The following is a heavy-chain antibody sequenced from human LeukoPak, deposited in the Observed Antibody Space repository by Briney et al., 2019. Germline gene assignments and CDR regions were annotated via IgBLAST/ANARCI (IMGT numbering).Heavy chain of an antibody. CDR2: INTINSTQ. D-gene: IGHD4-17*01. CDR1: GFTFSSYD. Sequence: GGSLRLSCAASGFTFSSYDINWVRQAPGPGREWVSYINTINSTQHYADSLKGRFTISRDNAKNSLSLQINSLRDEDTAVYYCARGKIGYYYGDYDGYWGQGTLSPSPQ. J-gene: IGHJ4*02. V-gene: IGHV3-48*02. CDR3: ARGKIGYYYGDYDGY.